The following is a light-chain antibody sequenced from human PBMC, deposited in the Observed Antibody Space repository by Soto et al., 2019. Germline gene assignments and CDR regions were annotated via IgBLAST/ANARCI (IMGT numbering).Light chain of an antibody. V-gene: IGKV3-20*01. CDR2: GAS. Sequence: EIVLTQSPGTLSLSPGERATLSCRASQSVSSSYLAWYQQKPGQAPRLLIYGASSRATGIPDRFSGSGSKTDFPLTISSLEPEDFAVYSCQQYGSSPFAQGTRLGL. CDR1: QSVSSSY. J-gene: IGKJ5*01. CDR3: QQYGSSP.